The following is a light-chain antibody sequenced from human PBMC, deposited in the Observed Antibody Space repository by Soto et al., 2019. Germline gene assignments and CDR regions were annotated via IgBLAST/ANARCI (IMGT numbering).Light chain of an antibody. CDR1: SSDVGLYDY. CDR3: SSYTSDSSYV. V-gene: IGLV2-14*01. J-gene: IGLJ1*01. Sequence: LTQSASVSGSPGQSITISCTGTSSDVGLYDYVSWYQQHPGKAPQLMIYAVSNRPSGVSNRFSASKSGNTASLFISGLQAEDEADYYCSSYTSDSSYVFGSGTKVTVL. CDR2: AVS.